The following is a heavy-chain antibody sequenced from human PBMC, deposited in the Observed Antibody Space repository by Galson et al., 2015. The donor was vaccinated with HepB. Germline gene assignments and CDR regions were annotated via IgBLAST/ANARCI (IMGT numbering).Heavy chain of an antibody. D-gene: IGHD2-21*02. J-gene: IGHJ4*02. V-gene: IGHV1-18*01. Sequence: SVKVSCKASGSTFSSYGISWVRQAPGQGLEWMGWINSQNGNPNYTPKIQGRVIMTIDTSTSTAYMELRSLTSDDTAVYYCARQTRVVTGSVPLDNWGQGTLVTVSS. CDR3: ARQTRVVTGSVPLDN. CDR2: INSQNGNP. CDR1: GSTFSSYG.